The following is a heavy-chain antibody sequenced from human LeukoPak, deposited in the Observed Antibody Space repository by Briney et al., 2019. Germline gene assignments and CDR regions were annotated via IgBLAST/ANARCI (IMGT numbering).Heavy chain of an antibody. CDR1: GYTFTSYY. V-gene: IGHV1-46*01. J-gene: IGHJ3*02. D-gene: IGHD3-22*01. CDR3: ARAGSPNRGYYDSSGYYYPGAFDI. Sequence: ASVKVSCKASGYTFTSYYMHWVRQAPGQGLEWMGIINPSGGSTSYAQKSQGRVTMTRDTSTSTVYMELSSLRSEDTAVYYCARAGSPNRGYYDSSGYYYPGAFDIWGQGTMVTVSS. CDR2: INPSGGST.